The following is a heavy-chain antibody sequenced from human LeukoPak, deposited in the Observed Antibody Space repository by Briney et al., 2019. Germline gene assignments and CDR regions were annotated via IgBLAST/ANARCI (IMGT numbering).Heavy chain of an antibody. CDR2: IIPIFGTA. V-gene: IGHV1-69*06. J-gene: IGHJ4*02. CDR3: ARTCGYSYASYYFDY. CDR1: GGTFSSYA. D-gene: IGHD5-18*01. Sequence: SVKVSCKASGGTFSSYAISWVRQAPGQGLEWMGGIIPIFGTANYAQKFQGRVTITADKSTSTAYMELSSLRSEDTAVYYCARTCGYSYASYYFDYWGQGTLVTVSS.